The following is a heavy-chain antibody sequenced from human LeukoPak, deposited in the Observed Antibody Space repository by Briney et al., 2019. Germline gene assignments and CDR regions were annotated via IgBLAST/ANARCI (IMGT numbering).Heavy chain of an antibody. V-gene: IGHV3-48*03. CDR3: ATPPTVTRNY. D-gene: IGHD4-17*01. CDR1: GFTFSSYE. J-gene: IGHJ4*02. Sequence: GGSLRLSCAASGFTFSSYEMNWVRQAPGKGLEWVSYISSSGDAIYYADSVKGRFTISRDNAKKSVYLEMNSLRAEDTAVYYCATPPTVTRNYWGQGTLVTVSS. CDR2: ISSSGDAI.